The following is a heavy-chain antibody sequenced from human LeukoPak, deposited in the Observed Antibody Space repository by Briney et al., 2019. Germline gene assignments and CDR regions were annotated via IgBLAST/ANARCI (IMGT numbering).Heavy chain of an antibody. CDR3: ASSGGSRGWFDP. V-gene: IGHV4-30-2*01. Sequence: SETLSLTCAVSGGSISSGGYSWSWIRQPPGKGLEWIGYIYHSGSTYYNPSLKSRVTISVDRSKNQFSLKLSSVTAADTAVYYCASSGGSRGWFDPWGQGTLVTVSS. D-gene: IGHD2-15*01. CDR1: GGSISSGGYS. CDR2: IYHSGST. J-gene: IGHJ5*02.